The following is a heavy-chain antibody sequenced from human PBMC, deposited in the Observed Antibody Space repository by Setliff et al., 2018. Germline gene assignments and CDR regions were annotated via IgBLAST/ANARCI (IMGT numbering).Heavy chain of an antibody. V-gene: IGHV3-15*01. CDR1: GITFKNAW. J-gene: IGHJ4*02. CDR2: IKSSLEGATS. D-gene: IGHD3-22*01. Sequence: GGSLRLSCSVSGITFKNAWMTWVRQAPGKGPEWVGRIKSSLEGATSDYGAPAKGRFTISRDNSKNTVYLQMNNLRPKDTAVYYCAKELIEVMMTGLEFWGQGTMVTVSS. CDR3: AKELIEVMMTGLEF.